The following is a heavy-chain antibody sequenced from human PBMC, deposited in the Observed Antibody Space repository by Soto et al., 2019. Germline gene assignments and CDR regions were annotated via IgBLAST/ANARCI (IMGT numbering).Heavy chain of an antibody. Sequence: GGSLRLSCAASGSTFTNAWMNWVRQAPGKGQEWVGRIKSKTDGGTTDYAAPVKGRFTISSDDSETTLFLQMNSLKTEDTAVYYCITESSGWYRPGDYWGQGTLVTVSS. CDR2: IKSKTDGGTT. V-gene: IGHV3-15*07. D-gene: IGHD6-19*01. J-gene: IGHJ4*02. CDR3: ITESSGWYRPGDY. CDR1: GSTFTNAW.